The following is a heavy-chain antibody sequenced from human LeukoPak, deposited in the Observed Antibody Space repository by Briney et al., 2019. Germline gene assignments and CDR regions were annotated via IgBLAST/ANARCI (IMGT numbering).Heavy chain of an antibody. CDR3: AKDLIAPSSGYPHYYYYYYMDV. CDR1: GFTVSSNY. D-gene: IGHD3-22*01. Sequence: AGGSLRLSCAASGFTVSSNYMSWVRQAPGKGLEWVSVIYSGGSTYYADSVKGRFTISRDNSKNTLYLQMNSLRAEDTAVYYCAKDLIAPSSGYPHYYYYYYMDVWGKGTTVTVSS. J-gene: IGHJ6*03. CDR2: IYSGGST. V-gene: IGHV3-66*01.